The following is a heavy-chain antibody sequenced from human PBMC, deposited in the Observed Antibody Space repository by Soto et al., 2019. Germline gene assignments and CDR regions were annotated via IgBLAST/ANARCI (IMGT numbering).Heavy chain of an antibody. CDR2: ISAYNGNT. Sequence: ASVKVSCKASGYTFTSYGISWVRQAPGQGLEWMGWISAYNGNTNYAQKLQGRVTLTMDTSTSTVYMELSGLRSEDTAVYYCARNLASADVWGQGTLVTVSS. CDR3: ARNLASADV. J-gene: IGHJ4*02. CDR1: GYTFTSYG. D-gene: IGHD6-13*01. V-gene: IGHV1-18*01.